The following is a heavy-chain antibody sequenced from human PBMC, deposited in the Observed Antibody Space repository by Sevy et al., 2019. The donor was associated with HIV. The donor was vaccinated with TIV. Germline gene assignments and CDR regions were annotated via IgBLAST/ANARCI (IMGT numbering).Heavy chain of an antibody. CDR2: INPNDGVT. CDR3: SRLTTKPTSDLYGMDV. Sequence: APVKVSCKASGYTFTDYYIHWVRQTPGQGLEWMAWINPNDGVTNYAQRFQGGVTVTRDTSVSTAYMELRGLRYDDTAIYYCSRLTTKPTSDLYGMDVWGQGTTVTVSS. J-gene: IGHJ6*02. V-gene: IGHV1-2*02. D-gene: IGHD4-17*01. CDR1: GYTFTDYY.